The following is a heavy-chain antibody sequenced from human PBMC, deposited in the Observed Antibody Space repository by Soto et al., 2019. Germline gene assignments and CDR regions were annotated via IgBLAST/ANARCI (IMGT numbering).Heavy chain of an antibody. CDR3: ASQRYGSGSYYKY. CDR2: INHRGST. CDR1: GGSMKNYY. D-gene: IGHD3-10*01. J-gene: IGHJ4*02. V-gene: IGHV4-34*01. Sequence: SETLSLTCSVSGGSMKNYYWTWIRQPPGKGLEWIGEINHRGSTNYNPSLKSRVTISVDTSKNQFSLKLSSVTAADTAVYYCASQRYGSGSYYKYWGQGTMVTVSS.